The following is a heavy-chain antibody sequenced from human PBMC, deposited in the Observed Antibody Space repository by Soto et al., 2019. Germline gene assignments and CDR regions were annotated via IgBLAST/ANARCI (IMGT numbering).Heavy chain of an antibody. J-gene: IGHJ4*02. CDR1: GGSISSGDYY. CDR2: IYYRGTT. V-gene: IGHV4-30-4*01. Sequence: QVQLQESGPGLVKPSQTLSLTCTVSGGSISSGDYYWSWIRQSPGKGLEYIGYIYYRGTTYSDPSLKSRATISRDTSKNQFFLKLTSVPAAVTAVYYCARTTSGAEDFLHLGQGILVTVS. CDR3: ARTTSGAEDFLH. D-gene: IGHD3-10*01.